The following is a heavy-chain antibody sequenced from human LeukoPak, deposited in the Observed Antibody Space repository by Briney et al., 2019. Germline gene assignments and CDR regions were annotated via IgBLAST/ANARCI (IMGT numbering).Heavy chain of an antibody. CDR3: ARGGSRATIFGVVINPRYFDY. D-gene: IGHD3-3*01. Sequence: GGSLRLSCAASGFTFSSYWMSWVRQAPGKGLEWVANIKRDGSEKYYVDSVKGRFTISRDNAKNSLYLQMNSLRAEDTAVYYCARGGSRATIFGVVINPRYFDYWGQGTLVTVSS. J-gene: IGHJ4*02. CDR1: GFTFSSYW. CDR2: IKRDGSEK. V-gene: IGHV3-7*01.